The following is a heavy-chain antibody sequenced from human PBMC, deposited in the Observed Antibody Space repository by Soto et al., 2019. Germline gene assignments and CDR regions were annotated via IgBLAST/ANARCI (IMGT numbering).Heavy chain of an antibody. CDR3: AKDGPYDFWSGYYFDY. V-gene: IGHV3-23*01. CDR2: ISGSGGST. J-gene: IGHJ4*02. D-gene: IGHD3-3*01. CDR1: GFTFGSYA. Sequence: GSLRLSCAASGFTFGSYAMSWVRQAPGKGLEWVSAISGSGGSTYYADSVKGRFTISRDNSKNTLYLQMNSLRAEDTAVYYCAKDGPYDFWSGYYFDYWGQGTLVTVSS.